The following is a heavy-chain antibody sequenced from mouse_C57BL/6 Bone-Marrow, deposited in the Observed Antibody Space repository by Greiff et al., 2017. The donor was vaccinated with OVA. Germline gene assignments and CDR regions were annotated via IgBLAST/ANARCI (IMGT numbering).Heavy chain of an antibody. D-gene: IGHD1-1*01. Sequence: VQLVESGAELARPGASVKLSCKASGYTFTSYGISWVKQRTGQGLEWIGEIYPRSGNTYYNEKFKGKATLTADKSSSTAYMELRSLTSEDSAVYFCARREYYGSSSWFAYWGQGTLVTVSA. CDR3: ARREYYGSSSWFAY. CDR1: GYTFTSYG. J-gene: IGHJ3*01. V-gene: IGHV1-81*01. CDR2: IYPRSGNT.